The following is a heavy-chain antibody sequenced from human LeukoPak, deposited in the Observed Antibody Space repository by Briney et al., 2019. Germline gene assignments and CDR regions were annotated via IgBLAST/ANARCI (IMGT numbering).Heavy chain of an antibody. V-gene: IGHV1-46*01. CDR1: GYTFTSYY. D-gene: IGHD3-10*01. Sequence: ASVKVSCKASGYTFTSYYMHWVRQAPGQGLEWMGIINPSGGGTSYAQKFQGRVTMTRDMSTSTVYMELSSLRSEDTAVYYCARGRGIAEFSIWGQGTLVTVSS. CDR2: INPSGGGT. CDR3: ARGRGIAEFSI. J-gene: IGHJ4*02.